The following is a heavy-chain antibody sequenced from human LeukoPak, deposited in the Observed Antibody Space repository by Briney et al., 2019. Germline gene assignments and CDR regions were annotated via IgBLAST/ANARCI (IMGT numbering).Heavy chain of an antibody. J-gene: IGHJ5*02. V-gene: IGHV1-24*01. CDR3: ATGREYSSSWYAPNWFDP. CDR2: FDPEDGET. D-gene: IGHD6-13*01. CDR1: GYTLTELS. Sequence: GASVTVSCKVSGYTLTELSMHWVRQAPGKGLEWMGGFDPEDGETIYAQKFQGRVTMTEDTSTDTAYMELSSLRSEDTAVYYCATGREYSSSWYAPNWFDPWGQGTLVTVSS.